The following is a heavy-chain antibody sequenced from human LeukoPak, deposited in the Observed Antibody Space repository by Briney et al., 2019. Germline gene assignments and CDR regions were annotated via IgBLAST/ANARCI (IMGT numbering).Heavy chain of an antibody. CDR1: GGSISSYY. J-gene: IGHJ4*02. CDR2: IYYSGST. Sequence: SETLSLTCTVSGGSISSYYWSWIRQPPGKGLEWIGYIYYSGSTNYNPSLKSRVAISVDTSKNQFSLKLSSVTAADTAVYYCAKDYRGAFDYWGQGTLVTVSS. D-gene: IGHD4-11*01. CDR3: AKDYRGAFDY. V-gene: IGHV4-59*01.